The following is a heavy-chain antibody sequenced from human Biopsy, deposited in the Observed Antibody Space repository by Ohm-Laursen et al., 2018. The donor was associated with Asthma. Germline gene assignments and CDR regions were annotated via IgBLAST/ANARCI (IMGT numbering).Heavy chain of an antibody. CDR3: ASPVNRAFGGYEWAAVFDY. CDR2: THYSGST. CDR1: GASIRGSGSY. D-gene: IGHD5-12*01. V-gene: IGHV4-39*01. Sequence: TLSLTCTVSGASIRGSGSYWAWIRQAPGKGPEWIGTTHYSGSTFYKPSLRSRVTMSLATSTNQFSLRLRSVTATDTAVYYCASPVNRAFGGYEWAAVFDYWGQGILVTVSS. J-gene: IGHJ4*02.